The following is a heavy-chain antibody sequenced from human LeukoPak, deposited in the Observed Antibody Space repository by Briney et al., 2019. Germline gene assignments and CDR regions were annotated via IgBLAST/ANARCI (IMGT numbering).Heavy chain of an antibody. CDR1: RFTFSSYW. CDR3: AKLEKIGYCSSTSCKYFDY. D-gene: IGHD2-2*01. V-gene: IGHV3-74*01. Sequence: PGGSRRLSWAASRFTFSSYWMHWVRQAPGKGLVWVSRINSDGSSTSYADSVKGRFTISRDNSKNTLYVQMNSLSAEDTAVYYCAKLEKIGYCSSTSCKYFDYWGQGTLVTVSS. J-gene: IGHJ4*02. CDR2: INSDGSST.